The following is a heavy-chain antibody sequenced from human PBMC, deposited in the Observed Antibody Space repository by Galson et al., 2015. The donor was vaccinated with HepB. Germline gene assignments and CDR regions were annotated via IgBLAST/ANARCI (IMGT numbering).Heavy chain of an antibody. V-gene: IGHV4-39*01. Sequence: SETLSLTCTVSGGSISSSSYYWGWIRQPPGKGLEWIGSISYSGSTYYNPSLKSRVTISVDTSKNQFSLKLSSVTAADTAVYYCARLDGTMVRGGYYYYGMDVWGQGTTVTVSS. J-gene: IGHJ6*02. D-gene: IGHD3-10*01. CDR2: ISYSGST. CDR3: ARLDGTMVRGGYYYYGMDV. CDR1: GGSISSSSYY.